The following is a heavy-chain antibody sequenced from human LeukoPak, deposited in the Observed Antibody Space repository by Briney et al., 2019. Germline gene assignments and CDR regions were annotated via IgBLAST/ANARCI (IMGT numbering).Heavy chain of an antibody. D-gene: IGHD1-26*01. V-gene: IGHV3-30*02. CDR1: GLTFSSYG. Sequence: GGSLRLSCAASGLTFSSYGMHWVRQAPGKGLEWVAFIRYDGSNKYYADSVKGRFTISRDNSKNTLYLQMNSLRAEDTAVYYCATNGSGSYYADDAFDIWGQGTMVTVSS. CDR2: IRYDGSNK. J-gene: IGHJ3*02. CDR3: ATNGSGSYYADDAFDI.